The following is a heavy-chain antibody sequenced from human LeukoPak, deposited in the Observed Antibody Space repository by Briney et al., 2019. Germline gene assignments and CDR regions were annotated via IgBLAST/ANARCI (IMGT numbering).Heavy chain of an antibody. D-gene: IGHD3-16*01. Sequence: GGSLRLFCAASGFTFSDYTMNWVRQAPGKGLEWVSGINGGGGYTYYADSVKGRFTISRDNSKNTLYLQMNSLRAEDTALYFCARRFTYYFDYWGQGTLVTVSS. CDR2: INGGGGYT. V-gene: IGHV3-23*01. CDR1: GFTFSDYT. CDR3: ARRFTYYFDY. J-gene: IGHJ4*02.